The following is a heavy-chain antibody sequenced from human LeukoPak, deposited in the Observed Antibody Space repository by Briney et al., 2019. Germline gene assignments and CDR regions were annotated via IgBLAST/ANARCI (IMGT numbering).Heavy chain of an antibody. CDR1: GFTFSSYA. V-gene: IGHV3-7*01. J-gene: IGHJ4*02. Sequence: GGSLRLSCAASGFTFSSYAMNWVRQAPGKGLEWVANIKQDGSEKYYVDSVKGRFTISRDNAKSSLYLQMNSLRAEDTAVYYCARDLRFYDYWGQGTLVTVSS. CDR2: IKQDGSEK. CDR3: ARDLRFYDY. D-gene: IGHD3-3*01.